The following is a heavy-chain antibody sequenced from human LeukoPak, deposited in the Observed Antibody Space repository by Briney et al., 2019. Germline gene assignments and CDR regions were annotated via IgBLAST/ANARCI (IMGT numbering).Heavy chain of an antibody. V-gene: IGHV3-30*18. CDR1: GFTFSDYY. Sequence: GGSLRLSCAASGFTFSDYYMSWIRQAPGKGLEWVAVVSRTGGTKYYGDSVQGRFTISRDNSKNTLYLQMNSLRAEDTAVYYCAKESHSEGYGSYFDGWGPGTLVSVSS. D-gene: IGHD1-26*01. CDR2: VSRTGGTK. CDR3: AKESHSEGYGSYFDG. J-gene: IGHJ4*02.